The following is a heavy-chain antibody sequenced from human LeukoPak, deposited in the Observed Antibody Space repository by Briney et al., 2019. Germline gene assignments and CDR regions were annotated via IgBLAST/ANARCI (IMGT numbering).Heavy chain of an antibody. CDR3: AKGRDGGSNTRAKGFDC. V-gene: IGHV3-23*01. CDR1: GFTFSNYA. D-gene: IGHD3-16*01. CDR2: ISAGGGTT. J-gene: IGHJ4*02. Sequence: GGSLRLSCAASGFTFSNYAISWVRQAPGEGLQWVSGISAGGGTTYYADSVKGRFTISRDKSQSMLYLQMNSLRAEDTAVYYCAKGRDGGSNTRAKGFDCWGQGTLVTVSS.